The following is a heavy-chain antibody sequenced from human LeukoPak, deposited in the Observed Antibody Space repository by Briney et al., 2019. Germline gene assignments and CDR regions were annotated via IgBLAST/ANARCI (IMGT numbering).Heavy chain of an antibody. CDR2: IYSGGST. CDR1: GLTVSSNY. CDR3: ARDGGGGYNQIDF. D-gene: IGHD5-24*01. Sequence: GGSLRLSCAASGLTVSSNYMSWVRQAPGKGLEWVSVIYSGGSTYYADSVKGRFTISRDNSKNTLYLQMNSLRAEDTAVYYCARDGGGGYNQIDFWGQGTLVTVSS. V-gene: IGHV3-66*01. J-gene: IGHJ4*02.